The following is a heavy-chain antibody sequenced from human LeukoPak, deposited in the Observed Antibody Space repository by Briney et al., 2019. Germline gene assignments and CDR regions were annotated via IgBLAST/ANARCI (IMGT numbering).Heavy chain of an antibody. Sequence: GGSLRLSCAASGFTFSSYGMHWVRQAPGKGLEWVAVISYDGSNKYYADSVKGRFTISRDNSKDTLYLQMNSLRAEDTAVYYCARDYSSGWLPYYYYYGMDVWGQGTTVTVSS. D-gene: IGHD6-19*01. V-gene: IGHV3-30*19. CDR1: GFTFSSYG. CDR2: ISYDGSNK. J-gene: IGHJ6*02. CDR3: ARDYSSGWLPYYYYYGMDV.